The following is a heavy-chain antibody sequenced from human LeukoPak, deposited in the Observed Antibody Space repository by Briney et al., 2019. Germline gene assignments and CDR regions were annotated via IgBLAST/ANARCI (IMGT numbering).Heavy chain of an antibody. CDR1: GFTFSSYA. V-gene: IGHV3-23*01. J-gene: IGHJ4*02. D-gene: IGHD2-15*01. CDR3: AKDTIGIPLGDFYSSGGSCHTYYFDY. Sequence: PGGSLRLSCAASGFTFSSYAMSWVRQAPGKGLEWVSAISGSGGSTYYADSVKGRFTISRDNSKNTLYLQMNSLRAEDTAVYYCAKDTIGIPLGDFYSSGGSCHTYYFDYWGQGTLVTVSS. CDR2: ISGSGGST.